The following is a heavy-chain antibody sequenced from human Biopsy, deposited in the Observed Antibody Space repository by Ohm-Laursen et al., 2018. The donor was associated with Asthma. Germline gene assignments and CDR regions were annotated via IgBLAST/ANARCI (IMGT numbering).Heavy chain of an antibody. J-gene: IGHJ6*02. CDR1: GGSVSTGSYY. CDR2: IYYTGSD. CDR3: ARGPNYHGSGRAPIGMDV. D-gene: IGHD3-10*01. Sequence: GTLSLTCTVSGGSVSTGSYYWSWIRQPPGKGLEWLGYIYYTGSDNYNPSLKSRVTISVDTSKNQFSLRLNSVTAADTAVYYCARGPNYHGSGRAPIGMDVWGQGTTATVSS. V-gene: IGHV4-61*01.